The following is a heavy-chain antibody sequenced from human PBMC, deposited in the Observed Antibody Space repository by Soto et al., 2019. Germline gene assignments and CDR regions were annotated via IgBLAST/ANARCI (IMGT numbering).Heavy chain of an antibody. V-gene: IGHV3-33*01. D-gene: IGHD3-10*01. J-gene: IGHJ6*02. CDR1: GFTFSSYG. CDR3: ARDTARAMVRIYYGMDV. Sequence: QVQLVESGGGVVQPGRSLRLSCAASGFTFSSYGMHWVRQAPGKGLEWVAVIWYDGSNKYYADSVKGRFTISRDNSKNTTYLQINSMRDEDTGVYYCARDTARAMVRIYYGMDVWGQGTTVTVSS. CDR2: IWYDGSNK.